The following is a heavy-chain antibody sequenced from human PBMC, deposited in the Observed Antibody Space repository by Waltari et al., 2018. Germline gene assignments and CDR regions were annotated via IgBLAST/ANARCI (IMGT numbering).Heavy chain of an antibody. J-gene: IGHJ6*02. CDR3: ARDREDIDYWYGMDV. Sequence: QVQLQESGPGLVKPSETLSLPCTVSGGSISSYYWSWLRQPPGKGLEWIGYIYYSGSTNYNPSLKSRVTISVDTSKNQFSLKLSSVTAADTAVYYCARDREDIDYWYGMDVWGQGTTVTVSS. CDR2: IYYSGST. V-gene: IGHV4-59*01. CDR1: GGSISSYY. D-gene: IGHD2-15*01.